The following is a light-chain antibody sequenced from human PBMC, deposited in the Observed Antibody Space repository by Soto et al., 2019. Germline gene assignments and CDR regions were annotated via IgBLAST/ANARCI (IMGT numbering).Light chain of an antibody. Sequence: NFMLTQPHSVSESPGKTVTMSCTRSSGSIASNYVQWFQLRPGSAPTTVIYDDNQRPSGVPDRFSGSIDRSSNSAFLTISGLKTEDEADYFCESCDSNTWVFGGGTKVTVL. CDR2: DDN. CDR3: ESCDSNTWV. V-gene: IGLV6-57*03. CDR1: SGSIASNY. J-gene: IGLJ3*02.